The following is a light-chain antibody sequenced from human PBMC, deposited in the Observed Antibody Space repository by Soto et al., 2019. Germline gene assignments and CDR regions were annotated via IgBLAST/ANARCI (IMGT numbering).Light chain of an antibody. V-gene: IGLV2-14*01. J-gene: IGLJ3*02. CDR1: SSDVGGYNY. CDR2: DVS. Sequence: QSALTQPASVSGSPGQSITISCTGTSSDVGGYNYVSWYQQHPGKAPKLMIYDVSNRPSGVSNRFSGSKSGNTASLTISGLQAEDEADYYCSSYASTTRVFGGGTKVTGL. CDR3: SSYASTTRV.